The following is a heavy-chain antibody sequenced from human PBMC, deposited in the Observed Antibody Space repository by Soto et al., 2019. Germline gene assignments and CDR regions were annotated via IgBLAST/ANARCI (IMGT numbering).Heavy chain of an antibody. Sequence: ASVKVSCKASGYTFNRYYMHWVRQAPGPGLEWMGWISPHTGGTTYAQKFQGRVTMTTDTSTSTAYMELRSLRSDDTAVYYCAREGSEDQLLPPFYYYYGMDVWGQGTTVTVSS. V-gene: IGHV1-2*02. D-gene: IGHD2-2*01. CDR1: GYTFNRYY. J-gene: IGHJ6*02. CDR2: ISPHTGGT. CDR3: AREGSEDQLLPPFYYYYGMDV.